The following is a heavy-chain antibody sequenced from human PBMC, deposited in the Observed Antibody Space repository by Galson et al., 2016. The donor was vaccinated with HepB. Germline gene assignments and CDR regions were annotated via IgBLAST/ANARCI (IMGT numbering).Heavy chain of an antibody. V-gene: IGHV3-30*03. D-gene: IGHD2-2*01. CDR2: ISYDGNKQ. CDR3: VQGSTAPAV. CDR1: GFSFSSYG. J-gene: IGHJ6*04. Sequence: SLRLSCAASGFSFSSYGVHWVRQAPGKGLEWVSVISYDGNKQYFAASVKGRFTISRDNSKNTLSLQMNSLTADDTAIYYCVQGSTAPAVWGKGATVTVSS.